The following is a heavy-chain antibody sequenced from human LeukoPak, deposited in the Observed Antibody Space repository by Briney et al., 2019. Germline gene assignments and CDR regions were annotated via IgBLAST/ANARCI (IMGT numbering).Heavy chain of an antibody. V-gene: IGHV4-34*01. CDR2: VTRNGDI. Sequence: KPSETLSLTCAVYGGPFSGYYWSWIRQPPGKGLEWIGEVTRNGDINYNPSLKSRVTLSLEASQNKFSLTVNSVSAADTAVYYCARLSLMNPQLAYWYFDVWGRGTLVTVSS. CDR1: GGPFSGYY. D-gene: IGHD1-1*01. J-gene: IGHJ2*01. CDR3: ARLSLMNPQLAYWYFDV.